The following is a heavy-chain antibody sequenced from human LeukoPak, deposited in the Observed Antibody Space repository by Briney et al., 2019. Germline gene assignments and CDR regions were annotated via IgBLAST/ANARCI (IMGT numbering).Heavy chain of an antibody. V-gene: IGHV3-53*01. Sequence: GGSLRLSCAASGFTVSSNYMSWVRQAPGKGLEWVSVIYSGGSTYYADSVKGRFTISRDNSKNTLYLQMNSLRAEDTAVYYCARDLSRPYYYYGMDVWGQGTTVTVSS. CDR2: IYSGGST. CDR1: GFTVSSNY. J-gene: IGHJ6*02. CDR3: ARDLSRPYYYYGMDV.